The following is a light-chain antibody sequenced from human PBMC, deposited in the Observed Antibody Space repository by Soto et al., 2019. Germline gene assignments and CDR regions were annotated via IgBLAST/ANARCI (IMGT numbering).Light chain of an antibody. CDR1: SSNIGSNT. CDR2: SNN. J-gene: IGLJ2*01. V-gene: IGLV1-44*01. Sequence: QAVVTQPPSASGTPGQRVTISCSGSSSNIGSNTVNWYQQLPGTAPKLLIYSNNQRPSGVPDRFSGSKSGTSASLAISGLQSEDEADYYCEAWDDSLNGLFGGGTKLTVL. CDR3: EAWDDSLNGL.